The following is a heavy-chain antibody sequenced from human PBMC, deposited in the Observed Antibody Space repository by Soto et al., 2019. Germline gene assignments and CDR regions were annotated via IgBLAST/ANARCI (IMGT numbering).Heavy chain of an antibody. CDR1: GFIFENFG. V-gene: IGHV3-23*01. CDR3: AKNQGVELVPLATVDWFDP. Sequence: GASLKISCAASGFIFENFGMSWVRQAPGKGLEWISSISGGGFKKYYADSVKGRFTISRDNSKSTVYLELNNLSAEDTAVYHCAKNQGVELVPLATVDWFDPWGQGSVVTVSS. D-gene: IGHD1-26*01. J-gene: IGHJ5*02. CDR2: ISGGGFKK.